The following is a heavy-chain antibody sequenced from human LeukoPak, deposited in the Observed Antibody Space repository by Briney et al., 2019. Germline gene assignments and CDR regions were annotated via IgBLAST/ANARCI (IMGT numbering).Heavy chain of an antibody. CDR1: EFSVGSNY. J-gene: IGHJ5*02. D-gene: IGHD5-24*01. CDR3: AKGAVEMATRFDP. V-gene: IGHV3-23*01. Sequence: GGSLRLSCAASEFSVGSNYMTWVRQAPGRELEWVSAISVSGDTTYYADSVKGRFTISRDNSKNTLYLQMNSLRADDTAVYYCAKGAVEMATRFDPWGQGTLVTVSS. CDR2: ISVSGDTT.